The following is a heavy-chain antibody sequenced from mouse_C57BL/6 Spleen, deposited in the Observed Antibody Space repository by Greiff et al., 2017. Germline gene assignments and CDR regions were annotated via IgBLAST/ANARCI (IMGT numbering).Heavy chain of an antibody. CDR3: AREDGVVAPYFDV. Sequence: QVQLQQSGAELVKPGASVKMSCKASGYTFTSYWITWVKQRPGQGLEWIGDIYPGSGSTNYNEKFKSKATLTVDTSSSTAYMQLSSLTSEDSAVYYCAREDGVVAPYFDVWGTGTTVTVSS. J-gene: IGHJ1*03. V-gene: IGHV1-55*01. CDR1: GYTFTSYW. D-gene: IGHD1-1*01. CDR2: IYPGSGST.